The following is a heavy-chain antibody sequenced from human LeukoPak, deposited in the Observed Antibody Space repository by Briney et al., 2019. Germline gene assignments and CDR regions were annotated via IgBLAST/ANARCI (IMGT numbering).Heavy chain of an antibody. CDR2: IYATQST. CDR3: TRVKIGSFDI. Sequence: SETLSLTSTVAAGSISSYYWSWIRQPAGKGLEWIARIYATQSTNYNPSLECRFTKSEDTPQNQCSRKVRTVTAAATVVYYCTRVKIGSFDIWGQGTMVTVSS. CDR1: AGSISSYY. J-gene: IGHJ3*02. V-gene: IGHV4-4*07. D-gene: IGHD2-21*01.